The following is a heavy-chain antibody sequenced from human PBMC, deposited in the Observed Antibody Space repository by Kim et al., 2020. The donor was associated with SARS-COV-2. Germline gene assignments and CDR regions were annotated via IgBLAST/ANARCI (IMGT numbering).Heavy chain of an antibody. CDR2: ISWNSGSI. Sequence: GLDVVPVISWNSGSIGYADSVKGRFTLSRDNAKNSLYLQMNSLRAKDTALYYCAKDSYDYLWGSYGPTGWGQGTLVTVSS. V-gene: IGHV3-9*01. D-gene: IGHD3-16*01. J-gene: IGHJ4*02. CDR3: AKDSYDYLWGSYGPTG.